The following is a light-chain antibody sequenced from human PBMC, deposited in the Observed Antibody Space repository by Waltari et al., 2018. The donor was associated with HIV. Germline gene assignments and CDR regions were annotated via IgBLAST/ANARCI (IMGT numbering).Light chain of an antibody. CDR1: SGSMATNE. CDR3: QSYDSSNHWV. CDR2: EDN. J-gene: IGLJ3*02. Sequence: NFMLTTPHSVSESPGYTVPISCPGSSGSMATNEVQWYQQRPGSAPTTVIYEDNQRPSGVPDRFSGSIDSSSNSASLTISGLKTEDEADYYCQSYDSSNHWVFGGGTKLTVL. V-gene: IGLV6-57*02.